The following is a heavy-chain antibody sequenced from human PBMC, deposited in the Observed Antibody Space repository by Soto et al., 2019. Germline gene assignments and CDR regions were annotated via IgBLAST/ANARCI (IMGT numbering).Heavy chain of an antibody. CDR2: IRSKAYGETT. D-gene: IGHD5-18*01. J-gene: IGHJ4*02. CDR3: STGFYANTSDTQFDF. CDR1: GFTFGDYA. Sequence: GGSLRLSCTGSGFTFGDYAVSWFRQAPGKGLECVGFIRSKAYGETTDYAASVKGRFTISRDDSRTIAYLRMNSLKTEDTATYYCSTGFYANTSDTQFDFWGQGTLVTV. V-gene: IGHV3-49*03.